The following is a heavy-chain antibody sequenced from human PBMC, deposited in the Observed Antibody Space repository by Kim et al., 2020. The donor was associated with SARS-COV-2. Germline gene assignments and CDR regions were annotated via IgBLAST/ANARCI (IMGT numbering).Heavy chain of an antibody. CDR3: SREKSRTVAGLFCYY. V-gene: IGHV3-73*01. Sequence: GGSLRLSCAASGFTFSASSIHWVRQSPGKGLEWLGYIRSKVTSIATADAASGKGSFTISSDESTTMVFLQRNSVKVEDTAVYYCSREKSRTVAGLFCYY. CDR2: IRSKVTSIAT. J-gene: IGHJ6*01. D-gene: IGHD2-15*01. CDR1: GFTFSASS.